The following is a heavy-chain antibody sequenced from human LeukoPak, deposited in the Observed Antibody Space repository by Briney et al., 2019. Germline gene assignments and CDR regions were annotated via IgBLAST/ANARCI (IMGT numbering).Heavy chain of an antibody. CDR2: IYYSGST. CDR3: ARELTGDFGIDY. Sequence: PSETLSLTCTVSGGSISSYCWSWIRQPPGKGLEWIGYIYYSGSTNYNPSLKSRVTISVDTSKNQFSLKLSSVTAADTAVYYCARELTGDFGIDYWGQGTLVTVSS. CDR1: GGSISSYC. D-gene: IGHD7-27*01. V-gene: IGHV4-59*01. J-gene: IGHJ4*02.